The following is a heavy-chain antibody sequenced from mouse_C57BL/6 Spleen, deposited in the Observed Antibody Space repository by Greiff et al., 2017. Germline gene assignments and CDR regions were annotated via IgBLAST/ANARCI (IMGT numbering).Heavy chain of an antibody. CDR1: GYTFTSYW. J-gene: IGHJ2*01. Sequence: QVQLQQPGAELVRPGSSVKLSCKASGYTFTSYWMHWVKQRPIQGLEWIGNIDPSDSETHYNQKFKDKATLTVDKSSSTAYIQLSSLTSEDSAVYYCARRGMVTVDYWGQGTTLTVSS. V-gene: IGHV1-52*01. CDR2: IDPSDSET. CDR3: ARRGMVTVDY. D-gene: IGHD2-2*01.